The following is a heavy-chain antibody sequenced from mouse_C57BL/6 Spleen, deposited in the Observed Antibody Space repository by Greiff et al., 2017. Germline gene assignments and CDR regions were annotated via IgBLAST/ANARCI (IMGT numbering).Heavy chain of an antibody. CDR3: ARPGSSRNY. J-gene: IGHJ4*01. CDR1: GYTFTSYW. V-gene: IGHV1-50*01. CDR2: IDPSDSYT. Sequence: VQLQQPGAELVKPGASVKLSCKASGYTFTSYWMQWVKQRPGQGLEWIGEIDPSDSYTNYNQKFKGKATLTVDTSSSTAYMQLSSLTSEDSAVYYCARPGSSRNYWGQGTSVTVSS. D-gene: IGHD1-1*01.